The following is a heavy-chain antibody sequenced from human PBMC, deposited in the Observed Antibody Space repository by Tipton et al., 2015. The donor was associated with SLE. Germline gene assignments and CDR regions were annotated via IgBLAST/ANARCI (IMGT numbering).Heavy chain of an antibody. V-gene: IGHV4-4*07. J-gene: IGHJ3*02. Sequence: TLSLTCTVSGGSISSYYWSWFRKPAGKGLEWIGRIYTSGSTNYKPSLKSRVTISVDTSKNQFSLKLSSVTAADTAVYYCATALAAAGTYAFDIWGQGTMVTVSS. CDR1: GGSISSYY. CDR3: ATALAAAGTYAFDI. D-gene: IGHD6-13*01. CDR2: IYTSGST.